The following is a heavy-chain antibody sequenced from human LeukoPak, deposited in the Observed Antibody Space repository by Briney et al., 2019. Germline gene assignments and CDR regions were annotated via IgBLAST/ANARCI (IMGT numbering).Heavy chain of an antibody. CDR1: GYSISSGYY. D-gene: IGHD3-22*01. Sequence: SETLSLTCTVSGYSISSGYYWGWIRPPPGKGLEWIGSIYHSGSTYYNPSLKSRVTISVDTSKNQFSLKLSSVTAADTAVYYCAREVYDSSGYYSRYFDYWGQGTLVTVSS. CDR2: IYHSGST. CDR3: AREVYDSSGYYSRYFDY. V-gene: IGHV4-38-2*02. J-gene: IGHJ4*02.